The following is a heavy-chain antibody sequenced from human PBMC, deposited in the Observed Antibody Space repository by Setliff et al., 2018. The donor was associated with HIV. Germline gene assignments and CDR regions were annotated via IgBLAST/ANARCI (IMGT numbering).Heavy chain of an antibody. CDR2: ISSSGST. D-gene: IGHD6-19*01. Sequence: SETLSLTCAVSGGSISSSNWWSWVRQPPGRGLEWIGSISSSGSTTYHPSLRSRVTVSAATSKNQFSLKLTSVTAADTAVYYCARQFPPYHSGAHYSDLWSQGTLVTVSS. CDR1: GGSISSSNW. V-gene: IGHV4-4*02. CDR3: ARQFPPYHSGAHYSDL. J-gene: IGHJ5*02.